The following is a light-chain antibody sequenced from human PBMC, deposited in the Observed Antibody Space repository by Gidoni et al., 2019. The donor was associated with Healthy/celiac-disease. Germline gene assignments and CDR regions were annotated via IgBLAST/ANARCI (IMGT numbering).Light chain of an antibody. CDR1: QSVSSY. Sequence: EIVLTQSPATLSLSPGERATLSCRASQSVSSYLAWYQQKPGQAHRLLIYDASNRATGIPARFSGSGSGTDFTLTISSLEPEDFAVYYCQQRSNWPPAVTFGGGTKVEIK. J-gene: IGKJ4*01. CDR2: DAS. CDR3: QQRSNWPPAVT. V-gene: IGKV3-11*01.